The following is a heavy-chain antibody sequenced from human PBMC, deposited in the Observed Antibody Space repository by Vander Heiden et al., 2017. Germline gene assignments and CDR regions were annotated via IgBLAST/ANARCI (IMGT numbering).Heavy chain of an antibody. Sequence: QITLKESGPTLVKPTQTLTLTCTFSGFSLGASGVGVGWIRQPPGKALEWLALIYWNDDKRYSPSRRSRLSVTRDTSKNQVVLTMANMESVDTATYYCVHKATSSRGRGCFDYWGQGTLVTVYS. CDR1: GFSLGASGVG. V-gene: IGHV2-5*01. CDR2: IYWNDDK. CDR3: VHKATSSRGRGCFDY. J-gene: IGHJ4*02. D-gene: IGHD2-2*01.